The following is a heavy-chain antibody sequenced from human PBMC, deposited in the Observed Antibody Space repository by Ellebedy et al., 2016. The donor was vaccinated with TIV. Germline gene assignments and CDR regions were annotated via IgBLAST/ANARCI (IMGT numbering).Heavy chain of an antibody. D-gene: IGHD3-22*01. CDR2: TYYTGST. CDR1: GDTITRYY. V-gene: IGHV4-59*03. J-gene: IGHJ4*02. Sequence: GSLRLSXTISGDTITRYYWSWVRQPPGKALEWIGYTYYTGSTKYNPSLASRVSISADPSKNQFSLRLSALTTADTAVYYCARNRDNNGFHPRLDYWGQGKLVTVSS. CDR3: ARNRDNNGFHPRLDY.